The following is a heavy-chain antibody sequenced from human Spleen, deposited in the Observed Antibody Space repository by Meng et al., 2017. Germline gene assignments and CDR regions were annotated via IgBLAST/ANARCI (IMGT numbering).Heavy chain of an antibody. V-gene: IGHV1-2*06. Sequence: ASVKVSCKASVYNFNSYYKYWMRQAPGQGLEWMGRINPHRGATNYAQKFQDRVTLTRDTSISSAYMELNTLISDDTAMYYCARGRGYCSGGSCYWDAFEIWGQGTMVTVSS. CDR3: ARGRGYCSGGSCYWDAFEI. CDR1: VYNFNSYY. CDR2: INPHRGAT. D-gene: IGHD2-15*01. J-gene: IGHJ3*02.